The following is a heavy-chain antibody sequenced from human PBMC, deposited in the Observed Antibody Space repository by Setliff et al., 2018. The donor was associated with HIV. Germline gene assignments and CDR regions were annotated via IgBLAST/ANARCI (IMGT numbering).Heavy chain of an antibody. V-gene: IGHV4-4*07. CDR3: ARGGTVSADFDS. CDR1: GASLQSYY. Sequence: SETLSLTCSVSGASLQSYYWSWIRQPAGKGLQWIGRIYYVGWSKYNPSLEDRVTMSVDTSNNQFSLSLRSVTAADTAVYFCARGGTVSADFDSWGQGTLVTVSS. D-gene: IGHD6-19*01. J-gene: IGHJ4*02. CDR2: IYYVGWS.